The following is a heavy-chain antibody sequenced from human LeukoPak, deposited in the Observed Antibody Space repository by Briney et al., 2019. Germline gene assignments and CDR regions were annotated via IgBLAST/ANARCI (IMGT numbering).Heavy chain of an antibody. J-gene: IGHJ3*02. D-gene: IGHD3-22*01. Sequence: LGESLKIPCKGSGYSFTNYWIGWVRQMPGKGLEWMGIIYPGDSDTRYSPSFQGQVTISADKSISTAYLQWSSLKASDTAMYYCARLRSGYRDAFDIWGQGTLVTVSS. CDR1: GYSFTNYW. V-gene: IGHV5-51*01. CDR3: ARLRSGYRDAFDI. CDR2: IYPGDSDT.